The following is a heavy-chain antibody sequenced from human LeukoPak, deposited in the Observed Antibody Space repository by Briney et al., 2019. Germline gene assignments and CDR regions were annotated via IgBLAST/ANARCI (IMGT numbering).Heavy chain of an antibody. J-gene: IGHJ6*02. V-gene: IGHV4-4*09. Sequence: SETLSLTCTVSGGSISSYYWSWIRQPPGKGLERIGYIYTSGSTNHNPSLEGRVTISVDTSKNQFSLKLSSVTAADTALYYCARLDYDILTGYPFYYGMDVWGQGTTVTVSS. CDR1: GGSISSYY. CDR2: IYTSGST. D-gene: IGHD3-9*01. CDR3: ARLDYDILTGYPFYYGMDV.